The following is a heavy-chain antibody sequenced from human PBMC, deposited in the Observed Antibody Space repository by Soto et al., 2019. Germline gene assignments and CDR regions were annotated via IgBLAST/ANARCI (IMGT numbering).Heavy chain of an antibody. Sequence: QVQLVESGGGVVQPGGSLRLSCAVSGFTVSTYGIHWVRQAPGKGLEWVAVIIRDGGTKYYADSVKGRFTISRDNSRNKLFLEMNGLRGDDMAVYYCTGEVASGYWGQGTLVTVSS. V-gene: IGHV3-30*03. CDR3: TGEVASGY. J-gene: IGHJ4*02. CDR2: IIRDGGTK. CDR1: GFTVSTYG. D-gene: IGHD3-10*01.